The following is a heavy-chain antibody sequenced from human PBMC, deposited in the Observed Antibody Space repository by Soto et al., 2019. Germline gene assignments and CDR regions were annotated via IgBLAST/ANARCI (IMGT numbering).Heavy chain of an antibody. CDR3: ARVPGCSGGRCFSFDFAS. D-gene: IGHD2-15*01. CDR2: ISAYNGNT. CDR1: GYTFNSYG. J-gene: IGHJ4*02. Sequence: ASVKVSCKASGYTFNSYGITWVRQAPGQGLEWTGWISAYNGNTNYAQKLQGRVTMTSDTSTSTAYMELRSLTSDDTAMYYCARVPGCSGGRCFSFDFASWGQGTLVTVSS. V-gene: IGHV1-18*01.